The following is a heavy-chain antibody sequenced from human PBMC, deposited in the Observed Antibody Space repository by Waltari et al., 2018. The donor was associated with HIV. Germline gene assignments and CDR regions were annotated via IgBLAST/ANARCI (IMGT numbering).Heavy chain of an antibody. CDR3: ARGDRAFDV. Sequence: QVQLLQSGSEVKRPGASVKVSCKTFGYPFTDYGISWVRQAPRQGLEWMGWISTYNGNTKFAQTLQARISMTIDTSRHTAYMDLRSLRSDDTAVYYCARGDRAFDVWGQGTMVSVSS. CDR2: ISTYNGNT. V-gene: IGHV1-18*01. CDR1: GYPFTDYG. D-gene: IGHD1-26*01. J-gene: IGHJ3*01.